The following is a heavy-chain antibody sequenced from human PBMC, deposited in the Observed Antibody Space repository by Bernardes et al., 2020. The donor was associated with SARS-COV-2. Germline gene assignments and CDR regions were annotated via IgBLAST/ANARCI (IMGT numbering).Heavy chain of an antibody. Sequence: GGSLRLSCAASGFTFDDYAMHWVRQAPGKGLEWVSGISWNSGSIGYADSVKGRFTISRDNAKNSLYLQMNSLRAEDTALYYCAKGPDYGREDAFDIWGQGTMVTVSS. D-gene: IGHD3-10*01. J-gene: IGHJ3*02. CDR2: ISWNSGSI. CDR1: GFTFDDYA. CDR3: AKGPDYGREDAFDI. V-gene: IGHV3-9*01.